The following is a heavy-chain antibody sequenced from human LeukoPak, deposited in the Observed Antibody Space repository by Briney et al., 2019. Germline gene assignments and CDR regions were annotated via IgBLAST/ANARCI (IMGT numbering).Heavy chain of an antibody. CDR2: INHSGST. CDR3: AKGRLLLWFGEPKENNWFDP. V-gene: IGHV4-34*01. J-gene: IGHJ5*02. Sequence: SETLSLTCAVYGGSFSGYYWSWIRQPPGKGLEWIGEINHSGSTNYNPSPKSRVTISVDTSKNQFSLKLSSVTAADTAVYYCAKGRLLLWFGEPKENNWFDPWGQGTLVTVSS. CDR1: GGSFSGYY. D-gene: IGHD3-10*01.